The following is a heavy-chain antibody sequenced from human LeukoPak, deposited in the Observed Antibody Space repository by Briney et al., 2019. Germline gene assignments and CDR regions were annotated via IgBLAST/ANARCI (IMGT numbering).Heavy chain of an antibody. CDR1: GFTFADYG. CDR3: AKGAGSYWDYFDY. D-gene: IGHD1-26*01. J-gene: IGHJ4*02. CDR2: ISGSGGST. V-gene: IGHV3-23*01. Sequence: PGGSLRLSCTASGFTFADYGMSWVRQAPGKGLEWVSAISGSGGSTYYEDSVKGRFTISRDNSKNTLYLQMNSLRAEDTAVYYCAKGAGSYWDYFDYWGQGTLVTVSS.